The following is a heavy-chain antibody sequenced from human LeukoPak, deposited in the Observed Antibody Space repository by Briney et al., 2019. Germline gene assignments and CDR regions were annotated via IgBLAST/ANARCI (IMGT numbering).Heavy chain of an antibody. J-gene: IGHJ4*02. CDR2: IRYDGSTK. D-gene: IGHD3-10*01. V-gene: IGHV3-30*02. CDR3: ARDNYGFDY. Sequence: GGSLRLSCAVSGIPFTTYGMHWVRQAPGKGLEWVAFIRYDGSTKYYADSVKGRFTISRDNSKNTLYLQMNSLRADDTALYYCARDNYGFDYWGQGTLVTVSS. CDR1: GIPFTTYG.